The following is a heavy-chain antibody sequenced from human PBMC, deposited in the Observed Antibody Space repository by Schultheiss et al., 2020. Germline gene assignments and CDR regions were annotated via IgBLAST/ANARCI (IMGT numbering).Heavy chain of an antibody. V-gene: IGHV4-59*01. D-gene: IGHD6-6*01. CDR2: IYSSGNT. Sequence: SETLSLTCIVSGGPMTNYYWYWIRQPPGKRLEWIGYIYSSGNTNYNPSLKSRVTMSVDTSNNQFSLRLSSVTAADTAVYHCARGRSSYFLDYWGQGTLVTVSS. J-gene: IGHJ4*02. CDR1: GGPMTNYY. CDR3: ARGRSSYFLDY.